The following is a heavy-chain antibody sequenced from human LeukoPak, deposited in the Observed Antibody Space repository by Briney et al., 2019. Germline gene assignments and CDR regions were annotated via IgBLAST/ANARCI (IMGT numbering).Heavy chain of an antibody. J-gene: IGHJ4*02. V-gene: IGHV3-48*04. Sequence: TGGSLRLSCAASGFSLSSYSMNWVRQAPGKGLEWLSYISVRSTTINYADSVKGRFTISRDDAEKSLYLQMNSLRVEDTAVYYCARTRPGYYFDSWGQGTLVTVSS. D-gene: IGHD1-14*01. CDR3: ARTRPGYYFDS. CDR1: GFSLSSYS. CDR2: ISVRSTTI.